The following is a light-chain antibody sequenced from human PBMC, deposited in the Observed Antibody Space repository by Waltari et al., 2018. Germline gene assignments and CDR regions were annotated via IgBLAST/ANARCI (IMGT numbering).Light chain of an antibody. CDR2: DAS. J-gene: IGKJ2*01. Sequence: EIVLTQSPPTLSLSPGERATLSCRASQSVSNYLSWYQQRPGQAPRVLIYDASSRATGIPTWFSGSASGTDFTLTISSLQPEDSAVYYCQQRVHWPMYTFGQGTKLEIK. CDR1: QSVSNY. CDR3: QQRVHWPMYT. V-gene: IGKV3-11*01.